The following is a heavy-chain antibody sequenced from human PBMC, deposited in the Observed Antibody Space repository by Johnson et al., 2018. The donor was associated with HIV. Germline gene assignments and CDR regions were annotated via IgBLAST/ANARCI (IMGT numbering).Heavy chain of an antibody. CDR1: GFNFDDYV. D-gene: IGHD2-21*01. V-gene: IGHV3-72*01. J-gene: IGHJ3*02. Sequence: VQLVESGGGVVQPGRSLRLSCAASGFNFDDYVISWVRQAPGKGLEWVGRTRNKANSYTTEYAASVKGRFTISRDASKNSLYLQMNSLKTEDTAVYYCARGGRGGIGDPDAFDIWGQGTMVTVSS. CDR2: TRNKANSYTT. CDR3: ARGGRGGIGDPDAFDI.